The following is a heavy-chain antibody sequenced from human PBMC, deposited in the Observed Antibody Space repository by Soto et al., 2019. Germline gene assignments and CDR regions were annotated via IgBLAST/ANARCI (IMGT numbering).Heavy chain of an antibody. CDR2: ISYDGSNK. CDR3: ARARETYYYDSSGDAFDI. J-gene: IGHJ3*02. CDR1: GFTFSSYA. Sequence: QVQLVESGGGVVQPGRSLRLSCAASGFTFSSYAMHWVRQAPGKGLEWVAVISYDGSNKYYADSVKGRFTISRDNSKNTLYLQMNSLRAEDTAVYYCARARETYYYDSSGDAFDIWGQGTMVTVSS. D-gene: IGHD3-22*01. V-gene: IGHV3-30-3*01.